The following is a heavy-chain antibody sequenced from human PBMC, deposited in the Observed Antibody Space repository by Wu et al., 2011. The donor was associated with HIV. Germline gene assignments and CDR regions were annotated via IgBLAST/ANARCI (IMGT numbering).Heavy chain of an antibody. D-gene: IGHD2-21*01. CDR2: IIPILGTV. Sequence: QVQLVQSGSEVRKPGSSVKVSCKASGGSFKSHTITWVRQAPGQGLEWMGGIIPILGTVKYAQKFQGRVTITADKSTSTAYMELSSLRSEDTAIYYCARDLGGDEDHWGQGTLVTVSS. V-gene: IGHV1-69*14. CDR1: GGSFKSHT. CDR3: ARDLGGDEDH. J-gene: IGHJ4*02.